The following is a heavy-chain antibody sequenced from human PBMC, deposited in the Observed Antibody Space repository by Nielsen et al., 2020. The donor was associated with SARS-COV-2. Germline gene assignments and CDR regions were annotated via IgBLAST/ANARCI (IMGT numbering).Heavy chain of an antibody. CDR2: ISYDGSNK. D-gene: IGHD6-13*01. CDR1: GFTFSSYG. J-gene: IGHJ5*02. V-gene: IGHV3-30*03. Sequence: GESLKISCAASGFTFSSYGMHWVRQAPGKGLEWVAVISYDGSNKYYADSVKGRFTISRDNSKNTLYLQMNSLRAEDTAVYYCARDGFSSSWNNWFDPWGQGTLVTVSS. CDR3: ARDGFSSSWNNWFDP.